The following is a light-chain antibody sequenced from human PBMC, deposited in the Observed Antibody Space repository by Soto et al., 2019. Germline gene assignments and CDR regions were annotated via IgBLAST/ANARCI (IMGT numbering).Light chain of an antibody. V-gene: IGKV3-15*01. CDR1: QSVRNN. CDR3: QQYNNWPPIT. CDR2: YAS. Sequence: EIMMTQSPATLSVSPGERATLSCRASQSVRNNLAWYQQKPGQAPRLLIYYASTRATGIPARFSGSGSGTEFTLTIRSLQSEDFALYYCQQYNNWPPITFGQGTRLEIK. J-gene: IGKJ5*01.